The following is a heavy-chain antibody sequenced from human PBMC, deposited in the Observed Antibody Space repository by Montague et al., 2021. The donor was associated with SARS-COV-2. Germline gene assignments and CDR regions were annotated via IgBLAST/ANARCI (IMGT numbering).Heavy chain of an antibody. CDR1: GDGVSSNSSA. V-gene: IGHV6-1*01. J-gene: IGHJ4*02. CDR2: TYFRSNLNY. D-gene: IGHD3-16*01. Sequence: CAISGDGVSSNSSAWSWIRQSPSRGLEWLARTYFRSNLNYDYAASVAVRVTVNPDTSKTQVSLELLSVTPEDTAVYYCSRIAFAVIPDWGQGTLVTVSS. CDR3: SRIAFAVIPD.